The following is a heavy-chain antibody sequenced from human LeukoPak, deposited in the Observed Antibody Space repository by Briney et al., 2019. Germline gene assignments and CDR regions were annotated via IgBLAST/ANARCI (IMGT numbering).Heavy chain of an antibody. Sequence: GGSLRLSCAASGFTFSSYWMSWVRQAPGKGLEWVASIKQDGSEKYYVDSVKGRFTISRDNAKNSLYLQMNSLRAEDTAVYYCARIQLWFPYYYYGMDVWGQGTTVTVSS. CDR2: IKQDGSEK. V-gene: IGHV3-7*01. CDR1: GFTFSSYW. J-gene: IGHJ6*02. CDR3: ARIQLWFPYYYYGMDV. D-gene: IGHD5-18*01.